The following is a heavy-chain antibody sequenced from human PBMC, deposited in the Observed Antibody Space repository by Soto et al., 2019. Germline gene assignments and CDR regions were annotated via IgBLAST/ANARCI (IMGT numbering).Heavy chain of an antibody. D-gene: IGHD3-22*01. CDR1: GFTFSSYA. J-gene: IGHJ3*02. Sequence: QVQLVESGGGVVQPGRSLRLSCAASGFTFSSYAMHWVRQAPGKGLEWVAVISYVGSNKYYADSVKGRFTISRDNSKNTLYLQMNSLRAEDTAVYYCAREGYYDSSGYPGAFDIWGQGTMVTVSS. V-gene: IGHV3-30-3*01. CDR2: ISYVGSNK. CDR3: AREGYYDSSGYPGAFDI.